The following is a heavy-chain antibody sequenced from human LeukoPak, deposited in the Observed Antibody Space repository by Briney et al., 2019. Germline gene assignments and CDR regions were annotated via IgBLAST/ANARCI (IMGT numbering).Heavy chain of an antibody. J-gene: IGHJ6*02. CDR3: ARDRRDYYYYYGMDV. CDR1: GFTVSSNY. V-gene: IGHV3-53*01. Sequence: GGSRRLSCAASGFTVSSNYMSWVRQAPGKGLEWVSVIYSGGSTYYADSVKGRFTISRDNSKNTLYLQMNSLRAEDTAVYYCARDRRDYYYYYGMDVWGQGTTVTVSS. CDR2: IYSGGST.